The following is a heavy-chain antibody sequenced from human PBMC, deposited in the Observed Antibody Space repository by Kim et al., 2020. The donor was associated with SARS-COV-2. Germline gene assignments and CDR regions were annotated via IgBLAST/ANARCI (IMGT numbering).Heavy chain of an antibody. CDR1: GGSISSYY. Sequence: SETLSLTCTVSGGSISSYYWSWSRQPPGKGLEWVGYIYYSGSSNYNPSLKSRVTISVDTSKNQFSLKLSSVTAADTAVYYCAREAGAFYSSGWYYYYGMDVWGQGPTVTVSS. J-gene: IGHJ6*02. D-gene: IGHD6-19*01. CDR2: IYYSGSS. V-gene: IGHV4-59*13. CDR3: AREAGAFYSSGWYYYYGMDV.